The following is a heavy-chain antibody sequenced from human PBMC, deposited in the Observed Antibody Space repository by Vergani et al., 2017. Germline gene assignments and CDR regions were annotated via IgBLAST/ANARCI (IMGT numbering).Heavy chain of an antibody. CDR3: ARPHGDVLPPDPPGLDY. J-gene: IGHJ4*02. CDR2: INPSGGST. Sequence: QVLLVQSGAEVKKPGASVRVSCKTSGYTFTNYYIHWVRQAPGQGLEWMGIINPSGGSTTYAQQFQGRLTMTRDTSTSTVYMELRNLRSEDTAVYYCARPHGDVLPPDPPGLDYWGQGTLVTVSS. CDR1: GYTFTNYY. V-gene: IGHV1-46*03. D-gene: IGHD6-6*01.